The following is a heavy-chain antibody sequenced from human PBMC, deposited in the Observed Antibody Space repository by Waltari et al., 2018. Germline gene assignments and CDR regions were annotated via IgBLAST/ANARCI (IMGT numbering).Heavy chain of an antibody. CDR1: GYIFSNYG. V-gene: IGHV1-18*01. CDR3: ARDDVDSSNFGGF. CDR2: IYPYNGNT. D-gene: IGHD3-16*01. J-gene: IGHJ4*02. Sequence: QLVQSGAEVKKPGASVKVSCKASGYIFSNYGITWVRKAPGQGLELMGWIYPYNGNTKYEQNFQGRFTMTTDTSTATAYMEIRSLRSDDTAIYYCARDDVDSSNFGGFWGQGTQVTVSS.